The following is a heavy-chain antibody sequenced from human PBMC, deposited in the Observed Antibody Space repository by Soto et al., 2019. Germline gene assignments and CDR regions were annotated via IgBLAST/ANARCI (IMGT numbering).Heavy chain of an antibody. Sequence: GGSLRLSCAASGFTFSSFAMSWLRQAPGKGLEWVSGISGSGESIYYADSVKGRFTIARDNSKRTLYLQMNSLRAEDTAVYFCAKDFLLFFGALLGAFDIWGQGTTVTVSS. CDR3: AKDFLLFFGALLGAFDI. V-gene: IGHV3-23*01. CDR2: ISGSGESI. D-gene: IGHD3-10*01. J-gene: IGHJ3*02. CDR1: GFTFSSFA.